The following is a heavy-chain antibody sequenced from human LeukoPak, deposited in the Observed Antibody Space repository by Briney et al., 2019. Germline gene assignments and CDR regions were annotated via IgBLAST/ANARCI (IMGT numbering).Heavy chain of an antibody. CDR3: ARGHNWNYLAYFDY. CDR2: INHSGST. V-gene: IGHV4-34*01. D-gene: IGHD1-7*01. CDR1: GGSFSGYY. J-gene: IGHJ4*02. Sequence: SETLSLTCAVYGGSFSGYYWSWIRQPPGKGLEWIGEINHSGSTNYNPSLKSRVTISVDTSKNQFSLKLSSVTAADTAVYYCARGHNWNYLAYFDYWGQGTLVTVPS.